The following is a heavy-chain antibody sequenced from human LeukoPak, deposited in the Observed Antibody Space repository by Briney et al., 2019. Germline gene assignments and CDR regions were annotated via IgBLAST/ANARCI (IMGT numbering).Heavy chain of an antibody. J-gene: IGHJ4*02. CDR1: GGSISSGSYY. V-gene: IGHV4-61*02. D-gene: IGHD2-2*01. CDR2: IYTSGST. Sequence: SETLSLTCTVSGGSISSGSYYWSWIRQPAGKGLEWIGRIYTSGSTNYNPSLKRRVTISVDTSKNQFSLKLSSVTAADTAVYYCARSCSSTSCSDYWGQGTLVTVSS. CDR3: ARSCSSTSCSDY.